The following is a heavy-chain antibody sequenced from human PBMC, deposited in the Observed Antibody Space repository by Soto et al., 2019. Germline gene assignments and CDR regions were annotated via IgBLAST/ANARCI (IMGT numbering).Heavy chain of an antibody. J-gene: IGHJ4*02. V-gene: IGHV4-34*01. CDR1: GGSSSGYY. CDR3: ARGLRRIAARPVPLDY. D-gene: IGHD6-6*01. CDR2: INHSGST. Sequence: PSETLSLTCAVYGGSSSGYYWSWIRQPPGKGLEWIGEINHSGSTNYNPSLKSRVTISVDTSKNQFSLKLSSVTAADTAVYYCARGLRRIAARPVPLDYWGQGTLVTVSS.